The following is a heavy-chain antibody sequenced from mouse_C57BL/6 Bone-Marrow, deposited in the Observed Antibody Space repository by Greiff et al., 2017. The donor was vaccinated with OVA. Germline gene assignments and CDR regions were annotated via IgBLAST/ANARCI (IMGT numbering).Heavy chain of an antibody. J-gene: IGHJ3*01. CDR1: GFNIKDDY. D-gene: IGHD1-1*01. CDR2: IDPGNGDT. Sequence: VQLQQSGAELVRPGASVKLSCTASGFNIKDDYMHWVKQRPEQGLEWIGWIDPGNGDTEYASKFQGKATITADTSSNTAYLQLSSLTSEDTAVYYCTTPPHYYGSSWFAYWGQGTLVTVSA. V-gene: IGHV14-4*01. CDR3: TTPPHYYGSSWFAY.